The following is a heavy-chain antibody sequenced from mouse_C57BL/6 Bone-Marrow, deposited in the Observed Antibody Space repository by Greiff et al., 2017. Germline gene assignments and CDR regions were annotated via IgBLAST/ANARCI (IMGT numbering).Heavy chain of an antibody. CDR2: IDPENGDT. CDR1: GFNIKDDY. Sequence: VHVQQSGAELVRPGASVKLSCTASGFNIKDDYMHWVKQRPEQGLEWIGWIDPENGDTEYASKFQGKATITADTSSNTAYLQLSSLTSEDTAVYYCTRYYDYAYWGQGTLVTVSA. D-gene: IGHD2-4*01. J-gene: IGHJ3*01. V-gene: IGHV14-4*01. CDR3: TRYYDYAY.